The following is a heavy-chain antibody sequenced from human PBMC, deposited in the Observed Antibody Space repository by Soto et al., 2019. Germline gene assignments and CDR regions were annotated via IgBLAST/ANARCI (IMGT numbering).Heavy chain of an antibody. CDR2: INHRGST. D-gene: IGHD2-15*01. J-gene: IGHJ5*02. CDR1: GGSFSGYY. CDR3: ARGFSRYCSGGSCYRNWFDP. V-gene: IGHV4-34*01. Sequence: QVQLQQWGAGLLKPSETLSLTCAVYGGSFSGYYWSWIRQPPGKGLEWIGEINHRGSTNYNPSLKSRVTISVDTSKNQFSLKLSSVTAADTAVYYCARGFSRYCSGGSCYRNWFDPWGQGTLVTVSS.